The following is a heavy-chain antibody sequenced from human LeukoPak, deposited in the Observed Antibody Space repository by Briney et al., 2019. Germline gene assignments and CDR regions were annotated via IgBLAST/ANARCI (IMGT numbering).Heavy chain of an antibody. D-gene: IGHD6-19*01. J-gene: IGHJ4*02. CDR2: MYHSGST. V-gene: IGHV4-38-2*02. Sequence: PSETLSLTCSVSGYSISSAYYWGWIRQPPGKGLEWIGTMYHSGSTNYNPSLKSRVTISVDMSKNQFSLRLSAVTAADTAVYYCARGGWYFAYWGQGTLVTVSS. CDR3: ARGGWYFAY. CDR1: GYSISSAYY.